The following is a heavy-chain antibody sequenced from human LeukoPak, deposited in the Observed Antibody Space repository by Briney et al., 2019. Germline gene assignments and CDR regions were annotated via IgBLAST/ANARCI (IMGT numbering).Heavy chain of an antibody. CDR3: ARALYEFCSGGSCYSYYFDY. J-gene: IGHJ4*02. Sequence: GGSLRLSCAASGLTFSSYEMNWVRQAPGKGLEWVSYISSSGSTIYYADSVKGRFTISRDNSKNTLYLQMNSLRAEDTAVYYCARALYEFCSGGSCYSYYFDYWGQGTLVTVSS. V-gene: IGHV3-48*03. D-gene: IGHD2-15*01. CDR2: ISSSGSTI. CDR1: GLTFSSYE.